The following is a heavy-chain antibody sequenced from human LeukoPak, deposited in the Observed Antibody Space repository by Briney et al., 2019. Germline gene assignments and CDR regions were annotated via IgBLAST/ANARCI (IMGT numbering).Heavy chain of an antibody. Sequence: GGSLRLSCAASGFTFDDYAMHWVRQAPGKGLEWVPGISWNSGSIGYADSVKGRFTISRDNAKNSLYLQMNSLRAEDTALHYCAKALYGYGPIDYWGQGTLVTVSS. J-gene: IGHJ4*02. CDR3: AKALYGYGPIDY. CDR1: GFTFDDYA. V-gene: IGHV3-9*01. CDR2: ISWNSGSI. D-gene: IGHD5-18*01.